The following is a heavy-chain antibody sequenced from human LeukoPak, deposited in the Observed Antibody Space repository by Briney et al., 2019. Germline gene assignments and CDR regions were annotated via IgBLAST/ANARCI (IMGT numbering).Heavy chain of an antibody. CDR2: IGIRGDT. D-gene: IGHD6-19*01. V-gene: IGHV3-13*01. J-gene: IGHJ4*02. CDR3: ARGGIQVSGIDEFDY. Sequence: GGSLRLSCAASGFTFIDYDMHWVRQVIGKGLEWVSAIGIRGDTHYSGSVKGRFTISRENAESSLYLQMNSPRAEDTAVYYCARGGIQVSGIDEFDYWGQGTLVTVSS. CDR1: GFTFIDYD.